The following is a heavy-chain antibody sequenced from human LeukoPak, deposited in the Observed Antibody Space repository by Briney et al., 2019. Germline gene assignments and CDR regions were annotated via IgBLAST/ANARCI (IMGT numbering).Heavy chain of an antibody. Sequence: PGGSLRLSCAASGFTFSSYWMHWVRQAPGKGLEWVSAISGSGGSTYYADSVKGRFTISRDNSKNTLYLQMNSLRAEDTAVYYCAKGYKTLPIAYVWGQGTTVTVSS. V-gene: IGHV3-23*01. CDR1: GFTFSSYW. J-gene: IGHJ6*02. D-gene: IGHD1-14*01. CDR3: AKGYKTLPIAYV. CDR2: ISGSGGST.